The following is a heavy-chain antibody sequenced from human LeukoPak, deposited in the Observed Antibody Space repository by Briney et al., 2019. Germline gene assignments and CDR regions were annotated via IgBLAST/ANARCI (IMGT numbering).Heavy chain of an antibody. D-gene: IGHD3-9*01. CDR3: AKETWRVRYTYYFDY. J-gene: IGHJ4*02. CDR2: ISGSGGST. CDR1: GFTFSSYA. V-gene: IGHV3-23*01. Sequence: GGSLRLSCAASGFTFSSYAMSWVRQAPGKGLEWVSAISGSGGSTYYADSVKGRFTISRDNSKNTLYLQMSSLRAEDTAVYYCAKETWRVRYTYYFDYWGQGTLVTVSS.